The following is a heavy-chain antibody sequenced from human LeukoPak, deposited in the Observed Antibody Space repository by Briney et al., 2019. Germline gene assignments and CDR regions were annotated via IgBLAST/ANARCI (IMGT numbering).Heavy chain of an antibody. CDR1: GFTFSSYE. D-gene: IGHD3-10*02. Sequence: GGSLRLSCAASGFTFSSYEMNWVRQALGKGLEWVSYMSSSGSTIYYADSVKGRFTISRDNAKNSLYLQMNSLRAEDTAVYYCAELGITMIGGVWGKGTTVTVSS. J-gene: IGHJ6*04. CDR2: MSSSGSTI. CDR3: AELGITMIGGV. V-gene: IGHV3-48*03.